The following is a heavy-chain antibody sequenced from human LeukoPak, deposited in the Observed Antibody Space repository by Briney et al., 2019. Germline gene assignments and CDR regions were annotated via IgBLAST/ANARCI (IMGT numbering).Heavy chain of an antibody. CDR3: ARPEGVAGPFDY. CDR1: GYNFTSYW. Sequence: GESPKISCQGSGYNFTSYWIAWVRQMPGKGLEWMGVIYPGDSETRYGPSFQGQVTISADKSINTAYLQWRSLKASDTAMYYCARPEGVAGPFDYWGQGTLVTVSS. D-gene: IGHD3-10*01. CDR2: IYPGDSET. V-gene: IGHV5-51*01. J-gene: IGHJ4*02.